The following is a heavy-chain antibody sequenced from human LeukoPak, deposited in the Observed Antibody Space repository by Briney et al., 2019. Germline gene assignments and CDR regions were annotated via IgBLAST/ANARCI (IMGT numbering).Heavy chain of an antibody. CDR3: ARAPSGNPYDFLDY. CDR1: GFTFSSFS. CDR2: ISSSSSYI. Sequence: GGSLRLSCAASGFTFSSFSMNWVRQAPGKGLEWVSSISSSSSYIYYADSVKGRFTISRDNSKNTLYLQMNSLRAEDTAVYYCARAPSGNPYDFLDYWGQGTLVTVSS. V-gene: IGHV3-21*01. J-gene: IGHJ4*02. D-gene: IGHD3-3*01.